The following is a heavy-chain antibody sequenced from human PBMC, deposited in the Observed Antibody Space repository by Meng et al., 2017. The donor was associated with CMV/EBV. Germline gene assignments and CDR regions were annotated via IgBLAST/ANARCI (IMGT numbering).Heavy chain of an antibody. Sequence: ASVKVSCKASGYTFTSYDINWVRQATGQGLEWMGWMNPNSGNTGYAQKFQGRVTITRNTSIGTAYMELSSLRSEDTAVYYCARVYPTIFGVVRSMDVWGQGTTVTVSS. D-gene: IGHD3-3*01. V-gene: IGHV1-8*03. CDR2: MNPNSGNT. CDR1: GYTFTSYD. CDR3: ARVYPTIFGVVRSMDV. J-gene: IGHJ6*02.